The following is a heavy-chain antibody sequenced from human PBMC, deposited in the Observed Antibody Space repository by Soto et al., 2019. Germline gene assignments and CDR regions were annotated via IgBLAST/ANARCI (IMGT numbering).Heavy chain of an antibody. V-gene: IGHV4-34*01. CDR3: ARGRGEFDD. CDR2: INHSGNT. CDR1: GASLSDNY. J-gene: IGHJ5*02. Sequence: SETLSLTCAVYGASLSDNYCNWLRQPPGKGLEWIGEINHSGNTNYNPSLRSRVTISIDTSKNQLSLNLRSVAAADTAVYYCARGRGEFDDWGQGTPVTVSS. D-gene: IGHD2-21*01.